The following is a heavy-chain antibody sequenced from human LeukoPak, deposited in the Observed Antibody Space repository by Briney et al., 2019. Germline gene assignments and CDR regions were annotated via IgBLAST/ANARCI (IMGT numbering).Heavy chain of an antibody. CDR3: ARELGTFDY. CDR2: ISYDGSNK. Sequence: GGSLRLSCAASGFTFSSYAMHWVRQAPGKGLEWVAVISYDGSNKYYADSVKGRFTISRDNSKNTLYLQMNSLRAEDTAVYYCARELGTFDYWGQGTLVTVSS. D-gene: IGHD7-27*01. J-gene: IGHJ4*02. V-gene: IGHV3-30-3*01. CDR1: GFTFSSYA.